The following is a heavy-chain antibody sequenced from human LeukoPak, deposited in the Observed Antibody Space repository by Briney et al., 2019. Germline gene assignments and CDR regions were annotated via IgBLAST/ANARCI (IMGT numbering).Heavy chain of an antibody. CDR2: IIPIFGTA. V-gene: IGHV1-69*05. Sequence: GASVKVSCKASGGTFSSYAISWVRQAPGQGLEWMGRIIPIFGTANYAQKFQGRVTITTDESTSTAYMELSSLRSEDTDVYYCARDHGYGGYAEITYYFDYWGQGTLVTVSS. J-gene: IGHJ4*02. CDR1: GGTFSSYA. D-gene: IGHD5-12*01. CDR3: ARDHGYGGYAEITYYFDY.